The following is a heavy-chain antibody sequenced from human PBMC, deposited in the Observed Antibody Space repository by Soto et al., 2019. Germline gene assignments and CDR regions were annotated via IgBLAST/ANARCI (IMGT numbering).Heavy chain of an antibody. CDR3: ARGISGGYADRFDP. CDR1: GYTFTSYA. D-gene: IGHD2-15*01. CDR2: INAGNGNT. J-gene: IGHJ5*02. V-gene: IGHV1-3*01. Sequence: QVQLVQSGAEVKKPGASVKVSCKASGYTFTSYAMHWVRQAPGQRLEWMGWINAGNGNTKYSQKFQGRVTNTRDTSPSTGYMELSSLRSEDTAVYNCARGISGGYADRFDPWGQGSLVSDSS.